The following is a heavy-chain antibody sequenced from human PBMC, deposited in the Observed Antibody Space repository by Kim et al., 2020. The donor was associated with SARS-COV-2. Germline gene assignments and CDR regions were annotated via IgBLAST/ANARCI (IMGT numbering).Heavy chain of an antibody. J-gene: IGHJ3*02. CDR2: IYSGGDST. CDR1: GFTFSNYA. CDR3: AKDHEQHTDALDI. Sequence: SLLLSCAASGFTFSNYAMSWVRQAPGKGLECVSVIYSGGDSTFYADSVKGRFTISRDNSKNTLSLQMNSLRAEDTAVYYCAKDHEQHTDALDIWGQGT. V-gene: IGHV3-23*03. D-gene: IGHD6-13*01.